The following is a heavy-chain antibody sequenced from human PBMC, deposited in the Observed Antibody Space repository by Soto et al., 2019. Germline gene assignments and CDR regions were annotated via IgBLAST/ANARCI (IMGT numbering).Heavy chain of an antibody. CDR1: GASITFGGYS. CDR2: INHLETA. V-gene: IGHV4-30-2*01. Sequence: SETLSLTCTVSGASITFGGYSWSWIRQTPGKGLEWIGYINHLETAFYNPSFESRLTLSIDRAKNQFSLKLHSMSAADRAVYFCARGGGSDSFDYWGQGILATVSS. J-gene: IGHJ4*02. CDR3: ARGGGSDSFDY. D-gene: IGHD1-26*01.